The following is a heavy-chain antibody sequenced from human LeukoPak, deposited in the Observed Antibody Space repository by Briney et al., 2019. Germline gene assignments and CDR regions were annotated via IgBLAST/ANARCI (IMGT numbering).Heavy chain of an antibody. CDR1: GGSISSYY. D-gene: IGHD5-24*01. CDR3: ARRGYKENGY. V-gene: IGHV4-34*01. J-gene: IGHJ4*02. CDR2: INHSGST. Sequence: PSETLSLTCTVSGGSISSYYWSWIRQPPGKGLEWIGEINHSGSTNYNPSLKSRVTISVDTSKNQFSLKLSSVTAADTAVYYCARRGYKENGYWGQGTLVTVSS.